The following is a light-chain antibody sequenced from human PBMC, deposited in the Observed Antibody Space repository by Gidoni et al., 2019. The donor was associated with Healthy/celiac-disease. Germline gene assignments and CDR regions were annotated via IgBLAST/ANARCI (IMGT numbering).Light chain of an antibody. CDR2: DAS. CDR1: QDISNY. CDR3: QQYDTIFT. V-gene: IGKV1-33*01. J-gene: IGKJ3*01. Sequence: DIQMTQSTSSLSASVGDRVTITCQASQDISNYLNWYQQKPGKAPKLLIYDASNLETGFPSRFSGSGSVTDFTFTFSSLQPEDIATYYCQQYDTIFTFGPGTKVDIK.